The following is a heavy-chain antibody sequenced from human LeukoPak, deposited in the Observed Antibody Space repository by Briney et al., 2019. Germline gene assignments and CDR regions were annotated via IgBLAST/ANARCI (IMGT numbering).Heavy chain of an antibody. D-gene: IGHD3-9*01. CDR2: IYYSGST. J-gene: IGHJ4*02. CDR1: GGSISSSSYY. CDR3: ARHVRVSYYDIWTGYYYFDY. V-gene: IGHV4-39*01. Sequence: SETLSLTCTVSGGSISSSSYYWGWIRQPPGKGLEWIGSIYYSGSTYYNPSLKSRVTISVDTSKNQFSLKLSSVTAADTAVYYCARHVRVSYYDIWTGYYYFDYWGQGTLVTVSS.